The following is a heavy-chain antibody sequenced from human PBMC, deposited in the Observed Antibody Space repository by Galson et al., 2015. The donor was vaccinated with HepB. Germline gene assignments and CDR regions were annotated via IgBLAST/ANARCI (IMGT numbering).Heavy chain of an antibody. D-gene: IGHD3-10*01. Sequence: SVKVSCKASGYTFTSYGISWVRQAPGQGLEWMGWISAYNGNTNYAQKLQGRVTMTTDTSTSTAYMELRSLRSDDTAVYYCARTKTGMDRGVTTFDYWGQGTLVTVSS. CDR1: GYTFTSYG. V-gene: IGHV1-18*01. J-gene: IGHJ4*01. CDR2: ISAYNGNT. CDR3: ARTKTGMDRGVTTFDY.